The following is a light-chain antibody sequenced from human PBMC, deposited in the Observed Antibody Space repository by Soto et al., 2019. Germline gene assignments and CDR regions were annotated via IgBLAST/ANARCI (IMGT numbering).Light chain of an antibody. Sequence: QSVLTQPASVFGTPGQSITFSCTGIRSGVAGYSFVDCYQQHPVKGARLIVDEVSSRASGVSTRFSGSKSGNTASLTLSGPQPEGEADYCGRSYTASTTVVFGTETKVAGL. CDR1: RSGVAGYSF. J-gene: IGLJ1*01. V-gene: IGLV2-14*03. CDR2: EVS. CDR3: RSYTASTTVV.